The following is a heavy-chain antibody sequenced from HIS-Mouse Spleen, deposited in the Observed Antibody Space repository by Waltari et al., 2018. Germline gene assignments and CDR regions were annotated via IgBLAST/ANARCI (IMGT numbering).Heavy chain of an antibody. V-gene: IGHV2-70*15. CDR3: ARIAEGYSSGWYAFDY. D-gene: IGHD6-19*01. CDR1: VFSLSTSGLC. Sequence: QVTLRESGPALVKPTQTLTLTCTFSVFSLSTSGLCVSWIRQPPGKALEWLARIEWDDDKYYRKSLKTRLTISKDTYKNQVVLKMTNMDPVDTATYYCARIAEGYSSGWYAFDYWGQGTLVTVSS. J-gene: IGHJ4*02. CDR2: IEWDDDK.